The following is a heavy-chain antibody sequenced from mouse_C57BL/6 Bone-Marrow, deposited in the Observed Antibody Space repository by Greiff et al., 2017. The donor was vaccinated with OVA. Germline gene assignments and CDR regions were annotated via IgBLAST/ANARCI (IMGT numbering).Heavy chain of an antibody. J-gene: IGHJ3*01. D-gene: IGHD2-1*01. CDR2: INPSSGYT. V-gene: IGHV1-4*01. CDR1: GYTFTSYT. CDR3: AREDGNWFAY. Sequence: QVQLQQSGAELARPGASVKMSCKASGYTFTSYTMHWVKQRPGQGLEWIGYINPSSGYTQYNQKFKDKATLPAEKSSSTAYMQLSSLTSEDSAVYYCAREDGNWFAYWGQGTLVTVSA.